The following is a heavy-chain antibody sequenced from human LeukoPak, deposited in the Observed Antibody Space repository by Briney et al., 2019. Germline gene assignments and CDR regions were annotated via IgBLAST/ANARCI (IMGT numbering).Heavy chain of an antibody. CDR3: ARRRYCSSTSCGRPSWFDP. V-gene: IGHV4-34*01. J-gene: IGHJ5*02. D-gene: IGHD2-2*01. Sequence: SETLSLTCAVYGGSFSGYYWSWIRQPPGKGLEWIGEINHSGSTNYNPSLKSRVTISVDTSKDQFSLKLSSVTAADTAVYYCARRRYCSSTSCGRPSWFDPWGQGTLVTVSS. CDR2: INHSGST. CDR1: GGSFSGYY.